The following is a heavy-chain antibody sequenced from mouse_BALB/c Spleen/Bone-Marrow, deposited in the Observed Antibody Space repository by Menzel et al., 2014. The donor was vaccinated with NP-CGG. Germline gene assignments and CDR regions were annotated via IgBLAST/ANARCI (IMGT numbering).Heavy chain of an antibody. CDR2: INPSNGRT. CDR1: GFTFTSYW. Sequence: QVQLKQSGAELVKPGDSVKLSCMASGFTFTSYWIHWVKQRPGQGPEWIGEINPSNGRTNYNEKFKSKATLTEDKSSRTAYMQLSSLTSEDSAVYYCARDGNYRYAMDYWGQGTSVTVSS. J-gene: IGHJ4*01. V-gene: IGHV1S81*02. CDR3: ARDGNYRYAMDY. D-gene: IGHD2-1*01.